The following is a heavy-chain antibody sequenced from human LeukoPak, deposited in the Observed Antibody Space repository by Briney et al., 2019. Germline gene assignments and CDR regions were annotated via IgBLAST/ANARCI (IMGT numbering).Heavy chain of an antibody. D-gene: IGHD6-19*01. CDR1: GGTFSSYA. V-gene: IGHV1-69*13. CDR2: IIPIFGTA. Sequence: ASVTVSCTASGGTFSSYAISWVRQAPGQGLEWMGGIIPIFGTANYAQKFQGRVTITADESTSTAYMELSSLRSEDTAVYYCARDVGSGLYFDYWGQGTLVTVSS. J-gene: IGHJ4*02. CDR3: ARDVGSGLYFDY.